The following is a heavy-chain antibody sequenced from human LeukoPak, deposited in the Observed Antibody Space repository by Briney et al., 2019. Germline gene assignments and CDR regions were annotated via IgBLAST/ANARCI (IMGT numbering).Heavy chain of an antibody. CDR3: TRGWTE. D-gene: IGHD1-1*01. CDR1: GYTFVTDE. CDR2: MNPDSGNT. J-gene: IGHJ4*02. V-gene: IGHV1-8*03. Sequence: PSVKVSCKASGYTFVTDEINWVRQATGQELEWMGWMNPDSGNTGYAQKFQGRVSITRNTAISTAYMELNSLRSEDTAVYYCTRGWTEWGQETLLTVSS.